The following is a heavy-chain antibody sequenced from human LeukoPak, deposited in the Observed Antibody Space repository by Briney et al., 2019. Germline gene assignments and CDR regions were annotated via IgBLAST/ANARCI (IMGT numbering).Heavy chain of an antibody. J-gene: IGHJ6*03. V-gene: IGHV4-59*01. D-gene: IGHD3-9*01. CDR1: GGSISSYY. Sequence: SETLSLTCTVSGGSISSYYWSWIRQPPGKGLEWIGYIYCSGSTNYNPSLKSRVTISVDTSKTQFSLKLSSVTAADTAVYYCARVSWFPGSSYYYMDVWDKGTTVTVSS. CDR3: ARVSWFPGSSYYYMDV. CDR2: IYCSGST.